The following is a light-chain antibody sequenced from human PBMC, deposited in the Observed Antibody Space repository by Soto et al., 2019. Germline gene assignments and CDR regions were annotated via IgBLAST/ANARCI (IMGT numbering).Light chain of an antibody. CDR3: QQYDSSPWT. Sequence: EIVLTQSPGTLSLSPGERATLSCRTSQSVSRNYLAWYQQKPGQAPRLFIYGASSRAAGIPDRFSGFRSGTDFTLTISRLEPDDFAVYYCQQYDSSPWTFGQGTKVEVK. V-gene: IGKV3-20*01. CDR2: GAS. J-gene: IGKJ1*01. CDR1: QSVSRNY.